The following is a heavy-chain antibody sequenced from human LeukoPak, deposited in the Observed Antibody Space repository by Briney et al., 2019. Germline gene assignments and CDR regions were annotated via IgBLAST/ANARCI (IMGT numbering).Heavy chain of an antibody. Sequence: GESLKISCKGSGYSFTSYWIGWVRQMPGKGLEWMGIIYPGDSDTRYSPSFQGQVTISADKSISTAYLQWSSLKASDTAMYYCARHRRYYDSSGYYIDYWGQGTLVTVSS. J-gene: IGHJ4*02. CDR3: ARHRRYYDSSGYYIDY. V-gene: IGHV5-51*01. CDR2: IYPGDSDT. CDR1: GYSFTSYW. D-gene: IGHD3-22*01.